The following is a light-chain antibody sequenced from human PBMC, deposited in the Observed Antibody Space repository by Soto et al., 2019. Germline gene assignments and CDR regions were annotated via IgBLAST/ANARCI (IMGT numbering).Light chain of an antibody. V-gene: IGKV3-20*01. CDR1: QSVSSSS. J-gene: IGKJ5*01. CDR3: QRYGSSPLIT. CDR2: GTS. Sequence: ESVLKQSPGTLSLSPGERATLACRASQSVSSSSLAWYQQRPGQAPRLLIYGTSSRATGIPDRFSGSGSGTDFTLTISRLEPEDFAVYFCQRYGSSPLITFGHGTRLEIK.